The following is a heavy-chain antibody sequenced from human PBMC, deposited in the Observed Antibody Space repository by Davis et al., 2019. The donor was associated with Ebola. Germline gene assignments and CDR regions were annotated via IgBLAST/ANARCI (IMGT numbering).Heavy chain of an antibody. CDR2: IYYSGST. Sequence: GSLRLSCTVSGGSISSSSYYWGWIRQPPGKGLEWIGSIYYSGSTYYNPSLKSRVTISVDTSKNQFSLKLSSVTAADTAVYYCARDQGVTSYYYYYYMDVWGKGTTVTVSS. CDR3: ARDQGVTSYYYYYYMDV. J-gene: IGHJ6*03. CDR1: GGSISSSSYY. D-gene: IGHD4-11*01. V-gene: IGHV4-39*07.